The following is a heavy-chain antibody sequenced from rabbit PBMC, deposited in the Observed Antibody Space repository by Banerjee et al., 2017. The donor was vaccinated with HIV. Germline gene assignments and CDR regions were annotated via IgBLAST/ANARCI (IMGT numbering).Heavy chain of an antibody. D-gene: IGHD7-1*01. CDR1: GFSFSNKYV. Sequence: QSLEESGGDLVKPGASLTLTCTASGFSFSNKYVMCWVRQAPGKGLEWIACINTSSGNTVYASWAKGRFTISKTSSTTVTLQMTSLTAADTATYFCARDVAGYAGYGVTTRLDLWGPGTLVTVS. V-gene: IGHV1S40*01. J-gene: IGHJ3*01. CDR2: INTSSGNT. CDR3: ARDVAGYAGYGVTTRLDL.